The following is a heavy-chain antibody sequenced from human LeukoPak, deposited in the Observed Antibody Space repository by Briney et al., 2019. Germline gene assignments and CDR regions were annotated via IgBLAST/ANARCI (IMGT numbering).Heavy chain of an antibody. Sequence: PSETLSLTCTVSGGSISSGDYYWSWIRQPPGKGLEWIGYIYHSGSTYYNPSLKSRVTISVDRSKNQFSLKLSSVTAADTAVYYCAREYSRSSMQIDYWGQGTLVTVSS. CDR2: IYHSGST. D-gene: IGHD6-6*01. J-gene: IGHJ4*02. CDR3: AREYSRSSMQIDY. CDR1: GGSISSGDYY. V-gene: IGHV4-30-2*01.